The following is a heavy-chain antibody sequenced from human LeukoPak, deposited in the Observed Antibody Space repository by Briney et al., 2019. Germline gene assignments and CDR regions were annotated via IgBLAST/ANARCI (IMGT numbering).Heavy chain of an antibody. CDR3: ARGDLTRGYYYYMDV. CDR2: IYPGDSDT. CDR1: GYIFTNFW. Sequence: GESLKISCQVSGYIFTNFWIGWVRQMPGKGLAWMGVIYPGDSDTRYSPSLQGQVTISADKSISTAYLQWSSLKASDTAMYYCARGDLTRGYYYYMDVWGKGTTVTISS. D-gene: IGHD3-9*01. J-gene: IGHJ6*03. V-gene: IGHV5-51*01.